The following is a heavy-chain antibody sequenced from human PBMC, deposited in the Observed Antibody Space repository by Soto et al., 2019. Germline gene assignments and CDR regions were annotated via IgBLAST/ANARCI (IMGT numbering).Heavy chain of an antibody. CDR3: ARENYYDSILPAY. D-gene: IGHD3-22*01. Sequence: GGSLRLSCAASGFTFSSYAMHWVRQAPGKGLEWVAVISYDGSNKYYADSVKGRFTISRDNSKNTLYLQMNSLRAEDTAVYYCARENYYDSILPAYWGQGTLVTVSS. CDR1: GFTFSSYA. V-gene: IGHV3-30-3*01. CDR2: ISYDGSNK. J-gene: IGHJ4*02.